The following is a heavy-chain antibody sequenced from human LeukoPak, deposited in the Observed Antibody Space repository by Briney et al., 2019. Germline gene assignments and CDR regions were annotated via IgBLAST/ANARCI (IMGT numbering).Heavy chain of an antibody. J-gene: IGHJ6*04. V-gene: IGHV3-30*18. CDR1: GFTFSSYG. CDR3: AKDREQWLVLVSYYYYGMDV. Sequence: GGSLRLSCAASGFTFSSYGMHWVRQAPGKGLEWVAVISYDGSNKYYADSVKGRFTISRDNSKNTLYLQMNSLRAGDTAVYYCAKDREQWLVLVSYYYYGMDVWGKGTTVTVSS. CDR2: ISYDGSNK. D-gene: IGHD6-19*01.